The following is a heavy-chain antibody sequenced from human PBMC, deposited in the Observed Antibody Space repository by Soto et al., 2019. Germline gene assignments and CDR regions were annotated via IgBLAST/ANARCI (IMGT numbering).Heavy chain of an antibody. CDR1: GFTFSDHY. J-gene: IGHJ6*02. V-gene: IGHV3-11*01. CDR2: ITNSGTTM. CDR3: ARGRRFYYYAMDV. Sequence: QVQLVESGGGLVQPGGSLRLSCAASGFTFSDHYMNWIRQSPGKGLEWVSYITNSGTTMYYADSVKGRFTISRDNAKNSLYLHMNNLRAEDRALYYCARGRRFYYYAMDVCGQVTTVTVSS.